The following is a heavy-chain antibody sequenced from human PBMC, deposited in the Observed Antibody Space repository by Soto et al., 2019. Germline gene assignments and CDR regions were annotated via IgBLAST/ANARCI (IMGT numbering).Heavy chain of an antibody. Sequence: EVQLLESGGGLVQPGGSLRLSCAASGFTISSYGMTWVRQAPGKGLEWVSTIRGSDGSTYDADSVKGRFTISRDISKNTVYLQMNSLRVEDTAVYFCAKDVDYDILAGYYYYWGQGTVVSVSS. CDR3: AKDVDYDILAGYYYY. CDR1: GFTISSYG. J-gene: IGHJ4*02. V-gene: IGHV3-23*01. D-gene: IGHD3-9*01. CDR2: IRGSDGST.